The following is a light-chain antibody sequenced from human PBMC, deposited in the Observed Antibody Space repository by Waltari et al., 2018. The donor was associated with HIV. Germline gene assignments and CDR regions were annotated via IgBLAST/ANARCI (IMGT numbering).Light chain of an antibody. CDR1: SSDVGASDY. J-gene: IGLJ2*01. CDR2: DVN. CDR3: SSYTTTSTLI. V-gene: IGLV2-14*03. Sequence: QSALTQPASVSGSPGQSITLSCTGTSSDVGASDYVSWYQQHPGQAPKLIIYDVNNRPSGVSNRFSGSKSGNTASLIISGLQAEDEADYYCSSYTTTSTLIFGGGTKVTVL.